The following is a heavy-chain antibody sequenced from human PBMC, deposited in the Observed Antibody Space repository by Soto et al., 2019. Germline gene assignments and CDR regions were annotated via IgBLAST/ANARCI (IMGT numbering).Heavy chain of an antibody. Sequence: GGSLRLSCAASGPTFSSYAMSWVRQAPGKGLKWVSSISGSGGSTYYADSVKCRFTISRDNSKNTLYLQINSLRADDTAVYYCAKEMAIVVVPAAIGYYYYGMDVWGQGTTVTVSS. CDR3: AKEMAIVVVPAAIGYYYYGMDV. D-gene: IGHD2-2*01. CDR1: GPTFSSYA. V-gene: IGHV3-23*01. CDR2: ISGSGGST. J-gene: IGHJ6*02.